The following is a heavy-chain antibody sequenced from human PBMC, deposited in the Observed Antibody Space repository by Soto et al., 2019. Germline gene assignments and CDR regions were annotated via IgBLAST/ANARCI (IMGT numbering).Heavy chain of an antibody. CDR1: GFRFDDYN. J-gene: IGHJ6*02. CDR2: ITWNGGNT. V-gene: IGHV3-43*01. D-gene: IGHD3-3*01. CDR3: ARETLSFGSALDV. Sequence: GGSLRLSCAASGFRFDDYNMHWVRQAPGKGLEWVSLITWNGGNTYYADSVKGRFTISRDGTTQSVSLQMTGLKREDTGLYYCARETLSFGSALDVGGQGTTVTVSS.